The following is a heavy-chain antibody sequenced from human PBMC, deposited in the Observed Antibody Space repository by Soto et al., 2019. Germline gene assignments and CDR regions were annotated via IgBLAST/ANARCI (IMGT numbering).Heavy chain of an antibody. CDR3: TRALGVSRGPFDY. CDR1: GFTFRSYW. J-gene: IGHJ4*02. CDR2: IKADGSEK. D-gene: IGHD3-16*01. Sequence: GGSLRLSCAASGFTFRSYWMSWVRQAPGKGLEWVAHIKADGSEKYYVDSVKGRFSISRDNAKNSLYLQMSSLRAEDTAVYYCTRALGVSRGPFDYWGQGTLVTVSS. V-gene: IGHV3-7*01.